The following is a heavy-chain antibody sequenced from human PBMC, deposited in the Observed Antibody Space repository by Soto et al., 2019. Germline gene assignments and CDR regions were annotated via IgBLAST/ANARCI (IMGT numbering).Heavy chain of an antibody. CDR2: IYYTGAT. D-gene: IGHD6-25*01. CDR3: ARVFSSGSGWMYYFDF. Sequence: QVQLQESGPGLVESSGTLSLTCEVSSGSISSGNWWSWVRQPPGKGLEWIGEIYYTGATNYNPSLMSRVTMTIEKPKAQFSLNLRSATAPETAAYYCARVFSSGSGWMYYFDFWGQGILVSVSS. V-gene: IGHV4-4*02. J-gene: IGHJ4*02. CDR1: SGSISSGNW.